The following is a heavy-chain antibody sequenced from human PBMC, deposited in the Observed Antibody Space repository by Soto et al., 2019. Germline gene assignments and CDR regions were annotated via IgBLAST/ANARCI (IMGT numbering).Heavy chain of an antibody. CDR3: ARGARI. J-gene: IGHJ3*02. CDR1: RFTFSGYW. Sequence: GGSLRLSGAESRFTFSGYWMYWVRQAPGKGLEWVANIKEDGSEKNYVDSVRGRFTISRDNAKNSLYLQMNSLRAEDTAVYYCARGARIWGQGTMVTVSS. V-gene: IGHV3-7*01. CDR2: IKEDGSEK.